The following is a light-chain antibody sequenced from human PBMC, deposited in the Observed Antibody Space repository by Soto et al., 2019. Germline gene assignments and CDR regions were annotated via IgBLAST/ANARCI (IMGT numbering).Light chain of an antibody. CDR1: QSISSY. Sequence: DIQMTQSPSSLSASVGDRVTITCRASQSISSYLNWYQQKPGKAPKLLIYAASSLQSGVPSRFSCSGSGTDFTLTISSLQPEDFATYYCQQSYSTLTCTFGQGTKVEIK. J-gene: IGKJ1*01. CDR2: AAS. V-gene: IGKV1-39*01. CDR3: QQSYSTLTCT.